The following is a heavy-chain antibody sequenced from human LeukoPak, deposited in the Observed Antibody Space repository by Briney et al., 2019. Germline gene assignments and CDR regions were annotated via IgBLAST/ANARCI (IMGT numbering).Heavy chain of an antibody. CDR1: GFTFSSYA. V-gene: IGHV3-30-3*01. J-gene: IGHJ3*02. Sequence: HPGRSLRLSCAASGFTFSSYAMHWVRQAPGKGLEWVAVISYDGSNKYYADSVKGRFTISRDNSKNTLYLQMNSLRAEDTAVYYCAKDFPGCFDIWGQGTMVTVSS. D-gene: IGHD1-14*01. CDR3: AKDFPGCFDI. CDR2: ISYDGSNK.